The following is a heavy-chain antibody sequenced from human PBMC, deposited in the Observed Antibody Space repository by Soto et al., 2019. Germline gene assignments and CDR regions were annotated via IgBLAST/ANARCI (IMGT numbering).Heavy chain of an antibody. V-gene: IGHV1-18*01. J-gene: IGHJ6*02. D-gene: IGHD2-2*01. CDR3: ARGCSSTSCYFYSMDV. CDR1: GYTFTSYG. Sequence: QVQLVQFGAEVKKPGASVKVSCKASGYTFTSYGISWVRQAPGQGLEWMGWISAYNGNTNYAQKLQGRVTMTTDTSTSTAYMELRSPRSDDTAVYYCARGCSSTSCYFYSMDVWGQGTTVTVSS. CDR2: ISAYNGNT.